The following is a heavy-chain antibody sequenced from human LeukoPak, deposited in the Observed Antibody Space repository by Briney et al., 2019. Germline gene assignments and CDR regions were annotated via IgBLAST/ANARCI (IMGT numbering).Heavy chain of an antibody. Sequence: SETLSLTCAVYGGSFSGYYWSWIRQPPGKGLEWIGEINHSGSTNYNPSLKSRVTISVDTSKNQFSLKLSSVTAADTAVYYCARGGVEMATTDFDYWGQGTLVTVSS. D-gene: IGHD5-24*01. J-gene: IGHJ4*02. V-gene: IGHV4-34*01. CDR1: GGSFSGYY. CDR3: ARGGVEMATTDFDY. CDR2: INHSGST.